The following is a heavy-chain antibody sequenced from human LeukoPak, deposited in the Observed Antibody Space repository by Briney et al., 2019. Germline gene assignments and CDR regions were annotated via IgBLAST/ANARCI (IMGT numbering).Heavy chain of an antibody. CDR3: AKEGVSAAAGIQFDY. J-gene: IGHJ4*02. V-gene: IGHV3-23*01. D-gene: IGHD6-13*01. CDR1: GFTFSNYA. Sequence: GGSLRLSCAASGFTFSNYAMSWARQAPGKGLEWVSAISGSGGSTYYADSVKGRFTISRDNSKNTLYLQMNSLRAEDTAVYYCAKEGVSAAAGIQFDYWGQGTLVTVSS. CDR2: ISGSGGST.